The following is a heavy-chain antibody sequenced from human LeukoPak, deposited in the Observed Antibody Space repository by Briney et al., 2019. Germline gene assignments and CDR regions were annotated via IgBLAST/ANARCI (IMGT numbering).Heavy chain of an antibody. CDR3: ARDPPRYYDSSGYYYLFDY. CDR2: INPSDGST. CDR1: GYTFTSYY. Sequence: ASVKVSCKASGYTFTSYYMHWVRQAPGQGLEWMGIINPSDGSTSYAQKFQGRVTMTRDTSTSTVYMELSSLRSEDTAVYYCARDPPRYYDSSGYYYLFDYWGQGTLVTVSS. J-gene: IGHJ4*02. V-gene: IGHV1-46*01. D-gene: IGHD3-22*01.